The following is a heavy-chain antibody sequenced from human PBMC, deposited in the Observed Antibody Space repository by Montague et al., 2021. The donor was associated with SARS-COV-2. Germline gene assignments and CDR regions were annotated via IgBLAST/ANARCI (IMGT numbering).Heavy chain of an antibody. CDR3: ARHCSATLPAVY. D-gene: IGHD2-15*01. CDR2: ISDSGST. V-gene: IGHV4-59*12. CDR1: GGSISSFY. Sequence: SETLSLTCTVSGGSISSFYWCWFRKPPRKGLEWIGYISDSGSTNSNSYRTSQVTMSVDTSTNQFHLTVNSVTAADAAVYYCARHCSATLPAVYWGQGTLVTVSS. J-gene: IGHJ4*02.